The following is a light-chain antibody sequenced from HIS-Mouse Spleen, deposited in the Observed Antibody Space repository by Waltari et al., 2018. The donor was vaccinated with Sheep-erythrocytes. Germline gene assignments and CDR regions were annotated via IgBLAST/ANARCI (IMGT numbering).Light chain of an antibody. V-gene: IGLV2-14*03. J-gene: IGLJ3*02. CDR3: SSYTSSSTWV. CDR2: NVS. CDR1: SSDVVGYNY. Sequence: QSALTQPASVSGSPGQSITISCTGTSSDVVGYNYFSWYQQHPGKAPNLMIYNVSNRPSGVSNRFSGSKSGNTASLTISGLQAEDEADYYCSSYTSSSTWVFGGGTKLTVL.